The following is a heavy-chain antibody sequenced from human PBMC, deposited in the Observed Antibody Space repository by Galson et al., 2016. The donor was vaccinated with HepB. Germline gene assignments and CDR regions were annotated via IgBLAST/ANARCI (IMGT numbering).Heavy chain of an antibody. D-gene: IGHD6-25*01. Sequence: ETLSLTCTVSGGSITSNTFYWGWVRQPPGKGLEWIGSIHYSGSAFYNSSLKSRLTMSVDTSKNQFSLTLSSVLAADTAVYFCASDPRRNTWFKHWGQGALVTVSS. CDR2: IHYSGSA. J-gene: IGHJ5*02. CDR3: ASDPRRNTWFKH. V-gene: IGHV4-39*01. CDR1: GGSITSNTFY.